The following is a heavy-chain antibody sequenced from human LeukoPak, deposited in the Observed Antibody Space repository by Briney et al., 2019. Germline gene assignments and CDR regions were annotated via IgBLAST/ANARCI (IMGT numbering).Heavy chain of an antibody. CDR3: ARAPPSIVVVPAASGY. CDR2: IYYSGST. V-gene: IGHV4-39*07. CDR1: GGSISSSSYY. D-gene: IGHD2-2*01. Sequence: PSETLSLTCTVSGGSISSSSYYWGWIRQPPGKGLEWIGSIYYSGSTYYNPSLKRRVTISVDTSKNQFSLKLSSVTAADTAVYYCARAPPSIVVVPAASGYWGQGTLVTVSS. J-gene: IGHJ4*02.